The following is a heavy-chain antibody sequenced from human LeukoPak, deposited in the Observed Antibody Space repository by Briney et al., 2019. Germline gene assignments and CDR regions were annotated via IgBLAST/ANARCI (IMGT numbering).Heavy chain of an antibody. J-gene: IGHJ5*02. Sequence: GGSLRLSCAASGFTFSRYDIHWVRQAAGRGLEWVAAIAIAGDTFYAGSVKGRFTISRENAKNSLYLQMNSLRAGDTAVYYCARGVDGFDPWGQGTLVTVCS. V-gene: IGHV3-13*01. CDR3: ARGVDGFDP. CDR2: IAIAGDT. CDR1: GFTFSRYD.